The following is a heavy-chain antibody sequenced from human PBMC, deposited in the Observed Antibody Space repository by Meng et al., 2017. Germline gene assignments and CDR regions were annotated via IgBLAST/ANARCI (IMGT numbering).Heavy chain of an antibody. CDR3: ARDNWNDAFDI. V-gene: IGHV4-38-2*02. Sequence: SETLSLTCSVSGYSISSGYYWGWIRLPPGKGLEWIGNIFHSGSTYYNPSLKSRVTISVDTSKNQFSLRVSSVTAADTAVYYCARDNWNDAFDIWGQGTMVTVSS. D-gene: IGHD1-1*01. CDR1: GYSISSGYY. J-gene: IGHJ3*02. CDR2: IFHSGST.